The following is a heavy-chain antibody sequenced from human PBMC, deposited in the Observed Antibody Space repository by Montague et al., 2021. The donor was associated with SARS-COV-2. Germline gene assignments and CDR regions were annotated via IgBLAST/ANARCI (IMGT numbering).Heavy chain of an antibody. CDR3: ARPRWDAFDI. V-gene: IGHV3-21*01. D-gene: IGHD6-13*01. J-gene: IGHJ3*02. CDR1: EFTFSSYS. Sequence: SLRLSCAASEFTFSSYSMNWVRQAPGKGLEWVSSISSSSSYIYYADSVKGRFTISRDNAKNSLYLQMNSLRAEDTAVYYCARPRWDAFDIWGQGTMVTVSS. CDR2: ISSSSSYI.